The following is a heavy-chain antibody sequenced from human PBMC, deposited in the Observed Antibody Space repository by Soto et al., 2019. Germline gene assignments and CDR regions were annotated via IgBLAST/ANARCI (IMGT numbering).Heavy chain of an antibody. D-gene: IGHD3-22*01. CDR3: AKGSYDSSGQRWFDP. V-gene: IGHV3-23*01. CDR1: GFTFSSYA. CDR2: ISGSGGST. J-gene: IGHJ5*02. Sequence: PGGSLRLSCAASGFTFSSYAMSWVRQAPGKGLEWVSAISGSGGSTYYADSVKGRFTISRDNSKNTLYLQMNSLRAEDTAVYYCAKGSYDSSGQRWFDPWGQGTLVTVSS.